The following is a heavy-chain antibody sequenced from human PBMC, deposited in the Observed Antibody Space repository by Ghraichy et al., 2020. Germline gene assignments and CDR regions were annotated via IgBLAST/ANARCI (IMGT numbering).Heavy chain of an antibody. CDR3: VRDWTYTNSGLFYDVYDF. D-gene: IGHD3-3*01. J-gene: IGHJ3*01. V-gene: IGHV3-7*03. CDR1: GFSLSSYW. Sequence: GGSLRLSCAASGFSLSSYWMAWVRQAPGKGLEWVANIKRDGSDIHYLDSVKDRFTISRDNAKNSLYLQMSSLRGEATAVYYCVRDWTYTNSGLFYDVYDFWGQGTMVTVSS. CDR2: IKRDGSDI.